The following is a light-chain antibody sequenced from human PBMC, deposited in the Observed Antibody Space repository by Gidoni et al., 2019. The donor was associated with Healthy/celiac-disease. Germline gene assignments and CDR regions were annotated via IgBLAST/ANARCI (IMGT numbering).Light chain of an antibody. CDR3: QQSYSTPLT. CDR2: AAS. Sequence: IQMTQSPSSLPASVGDRATIPCRASQSISSYLIWYQQKPGKAPKLLIYAASSLQSGVPSRFSGSGSGTDFTLTISSLQPEDFATYYCQQSYSTPLTFXGXTKVEIK. V-gene: IGKV1-39*01. J-gene: IGKJ4*01. CDR1: QSISSY.